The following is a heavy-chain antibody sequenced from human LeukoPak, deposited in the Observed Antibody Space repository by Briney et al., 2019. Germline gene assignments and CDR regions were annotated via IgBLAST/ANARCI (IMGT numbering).Heavy chain of an antibody. CDR2: IWYDATNQ. J-gene: IGHJ4*02. V-gene: IGHV3-33*01. CDR1: GFTFSTYG. D-gene: IGHD1-26*01. CDR3: ARARGTFSYFFDY. Sequence: GGSLRLSCAASGFTFSTYGMHWVRQAPGKGLEWVGIIWYDATNQYYSDSVNGRFTISRDNSKNVLFLQMHSLRDEDTAVYYCARARGTFSYFFDYWGQGTLVTVSS.